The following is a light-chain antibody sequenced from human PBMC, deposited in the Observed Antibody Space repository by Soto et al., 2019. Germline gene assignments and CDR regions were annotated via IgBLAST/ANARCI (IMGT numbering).Light chain of an antibody. V-gene: IGKV1-17*03. J-gene: IGKJ1*01. CDR2: GAT. Sequence: DIQMTQSPSAVSSSVGDRFTITFLTSQDITSYLVCFQQKPGKVPERLIYGATNLQSGVPSRFSGSGSGTEFTLTISSLQPEDFATYYCLQHNRYPWTFGQGTKVDIK. CDR1: QDITSY. CDR3: LQHNRYPWT.